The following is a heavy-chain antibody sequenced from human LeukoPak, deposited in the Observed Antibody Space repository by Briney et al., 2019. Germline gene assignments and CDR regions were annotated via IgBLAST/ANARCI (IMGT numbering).Heavy chain of an antibody. V-gene: IGHV3-64*01. D-gene: IGHD6-13*01. CDR1: GFTFSSYA. CDR2: ISSNGGST. Sequence: GGSLRLSCAASGFTFSSYAMHWVRQAPGKGLEYVSAISSNGGSTYYANSVKGRFTISRDNSKNTLYLQMGSLRAEDMAVYYCARDGYSSSWYGGYHPLYYYYYMDVWGKGTTVTISS. J-gene: IGHJ6*03. CDR3: ARDGYSSSWYGGYHPLYYYYYMDV.